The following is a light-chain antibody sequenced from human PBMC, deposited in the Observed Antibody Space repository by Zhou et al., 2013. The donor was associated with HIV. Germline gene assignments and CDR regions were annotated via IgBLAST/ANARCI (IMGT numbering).Light chain of an antibody. CDR3: QQSYRTPIT. Sequence: DIQMTQSPSSLSASVGDRVTITCRASQSISSYLNWYQQKPGKAPKLLIYAASNLQGGVPSRFSGSGYGTDFTLTISSLQPEDFATYYCQQSYRTPITFGQGTRLDIK. CDR2: AAS. CDR1: QSISSY. J-gene: IGKJ5*01. V-gene: IGKV1-39*01.